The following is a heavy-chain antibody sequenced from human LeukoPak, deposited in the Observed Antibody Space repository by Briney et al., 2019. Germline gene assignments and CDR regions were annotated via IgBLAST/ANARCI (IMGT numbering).Heavy chain of an antibody. Sequence: SETLSLTCTVSGCSISSGYYWGWIRQPPGKGLEWIGSIYHSGSTYYNPSLKSRVTISVDTSKNQFSLKLSSVTAADTAVYYCARHCSTSCYFGYWGQGTLVTVSS. D-gene: IGHD2-2*01. CDR1: GCSISSGYY. CDR2: IYHSGST. V-gene: IGHV4-38-2*02. J-gene: IGHJ4*02. CDR3: ARHCSTSCYFGY.